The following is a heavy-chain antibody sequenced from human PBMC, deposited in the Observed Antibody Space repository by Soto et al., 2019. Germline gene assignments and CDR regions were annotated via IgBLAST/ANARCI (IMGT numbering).Heavy chain of an antibody. Sequence: QVQLVQSGAEVKKPGASVKVSCKASGYTFTSYYMHWVRQAPGQGLEWRGIINPSGGSTSYAQKFQGRVTLTRDTPTSTVYMELSSLRSEDTAVYYCARDLIIAVTGFGSDAFDIWGQGTMVTVSS. CDR2: INPSGGST. V-gene: IGHV1-46*01. CDR3: ARDLIIAVTGFGSDAFDI. J-gene: IGHJ3*02. D-gene: IGHD6-19*01. CDR1: GYTFTSYY.